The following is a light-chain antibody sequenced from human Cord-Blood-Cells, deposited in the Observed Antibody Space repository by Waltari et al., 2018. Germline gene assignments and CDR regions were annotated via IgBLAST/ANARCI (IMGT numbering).Light chain of an antibody. CDR2: EGS. V-gene: IGLV2-23*03. CDR1: CIDVGSYNL. Sequence: QSALTQPASVSGSPGQSITIPCPGTCIDVGSYNLVSWYQQHPGKAPKLMIYEGSKRPSGVSNRFSGSKSGNTASLTISGLQAEDEADYYCCSYAGSSTFVVFGGGTKPTVL. CDR3: CSYAGSSTFVV. J-gene: IGLJ2*01.